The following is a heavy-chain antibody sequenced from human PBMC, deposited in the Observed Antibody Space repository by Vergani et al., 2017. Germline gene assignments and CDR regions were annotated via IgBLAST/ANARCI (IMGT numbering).Heavy chain of an antibody. J-gene: IGHJ4*02. CDR3: ARSSCGGDCYEFDY. D-gene: IGHD2-21*02. CDR2: FSRGGTT. Sequence: QVRLEESGPGLVKPSETLSLTCSVSGGSISSYYWSWIRQPPGKGLEWIGSFSRGGTTSFHPSVKSRVTISADTSKNRFSLKLTSVTAADTAVYYCARSSCGGDCYEFDYWGQGILVTVSS. CDR1: GGSISSYY. V-gene: IGHV4-4*08.